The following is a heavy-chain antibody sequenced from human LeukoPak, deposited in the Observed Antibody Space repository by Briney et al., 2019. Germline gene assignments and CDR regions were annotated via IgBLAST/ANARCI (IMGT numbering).Heavy chain of an antibody. V-gene: IGHV3-53*01. CDR2: IYTGGTT. D-gene: IGHD6-13*01. CDR3: ARGIPAAGAFDC. CDR1: GFTVSDNY. J-gene: IGHJ4*02. Sequence: GGSLRLSCEASGFTVSDNYMSWVRQAPGKGLEWVSVIYTGGTTYYADSVKGRFTISRDNSKNTLFLQMNSMRVEDTAMYYCARGIPAAGAFDCWGQGTLVTVSS.